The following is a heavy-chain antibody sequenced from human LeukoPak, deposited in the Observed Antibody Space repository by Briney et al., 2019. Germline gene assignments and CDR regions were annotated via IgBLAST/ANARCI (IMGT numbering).Heavy chain of an antibody. D-gene: IGHD3-9*01. CDR3: ARGPDYDLLTGYPDYYYYSMDV. Sequence: ASVKVSCKASGYTFTSYGISWVRQAPGQGLEWMGWMNPNSGDTGYAQTFLGRVTLTRDTSISTAYMELSSLRSEDTAVYYCARGPDYDLLTGYPDYYYYSMDVWGKGTTVTVSS. V-gene: IGHV1-8*02. CDR2: MNPNSGDT. CDR1: GYTFTSYG. J-gene: IGHJ6*03.